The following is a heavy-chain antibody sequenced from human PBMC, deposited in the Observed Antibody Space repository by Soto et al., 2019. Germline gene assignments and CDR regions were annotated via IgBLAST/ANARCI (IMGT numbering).Heavy chain of an antibody. CDR3: ARAYYYDSSGFGYFDY. CDR1: GGTFSSYA. J-gene: IGHJ4*02. V-gene: IGHV1-69*13. CDR2: IIPIFGTA. D-gene: IGHD3-22*01. Sequence: SVKVSCKASGGTFSSYAISWVRQAPGQGLEWMGGIIPIFGTANYAQKFQGRVTITADESTSTAYMELSSLRSEDTAVYYCARAYYYDSSGFGYFDYWGQGTLVTVSS.